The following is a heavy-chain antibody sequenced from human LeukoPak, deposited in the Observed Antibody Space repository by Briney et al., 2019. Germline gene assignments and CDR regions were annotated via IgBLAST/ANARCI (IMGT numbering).Heavy chain of an antibody. D-gene: IGHD2-21*01. V-gene: IGHV1-2*02. CDR1: GYTFTGYY. J-gene: IGHJ4*02. CDR2: INPSSGGT. Sequence: ASVKVSCKASGYTFTGYYVHWVQQAPGQGLEWMGWINPSSGGTNYAQKFQGRVTMTRDTSISTAYLELSRLRSDDTAVYYCARSYRGRRFDYWGQGTLVTVSS. CDR3: ARSYRGRRFDY.